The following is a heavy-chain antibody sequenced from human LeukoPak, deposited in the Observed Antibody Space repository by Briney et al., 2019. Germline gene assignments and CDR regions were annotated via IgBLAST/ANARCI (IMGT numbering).Heavy chain of an antibody. CDR2: MYPNSGNT. J-gene: IGHJ6*03. D-gene: IGHD3-10*01. CDR1: GYTFTSYV. CDR3: ARDQGDYGSGSTLYYYYMDV. Sequence: ASVKVSCKASGYTFTSYVINWVRQATGQGLEWMGWMYPNSGNTSYAQKSQGRVTMTRDTSTSTVYMELSSLRSEDTAVYYCARDQGDYGSGSTLYYYYMDVWGKGTTVTVSS. V-gene: IGHV1-8*01.